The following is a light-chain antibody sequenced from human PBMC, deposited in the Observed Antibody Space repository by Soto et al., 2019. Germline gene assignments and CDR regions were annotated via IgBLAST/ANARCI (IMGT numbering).Light chain of an antibody. Sequence: IVVDESPSTLSVSPGESATLPCRARPKINHDLAWYVQKPGQAPRRVIYGASTWGTDVPPRFTGSGSGTEFTLTISGLQSEDFAVYYCQQYNSWSITFGQGTRL. CDR1: PKINHD. CDR2: GAS. J-gene: IGKJ5*01. CDR3: QQYNSWSIT. V-gene: IGKV3D-15*01.